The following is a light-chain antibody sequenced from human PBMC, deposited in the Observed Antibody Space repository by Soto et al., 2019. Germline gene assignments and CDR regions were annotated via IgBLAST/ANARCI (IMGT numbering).Light chain of an antibody. J-gene: IGLJ1*01. CDR3: TSYTTKNTLV. V-gene: IGLV2-14*01. CDR2: EII. Sequence: QSALTQPASVSGFPGQSITISCTGTSSDVGAYNYVSWYQHHPGKAPKLMIFEIINRPSGVSDRFSGSKSDNTASLTISGLQAEDEGDYYCTSYTTKNTLVLGRGTKVTVL. CDR1: SSDVGAYNY.